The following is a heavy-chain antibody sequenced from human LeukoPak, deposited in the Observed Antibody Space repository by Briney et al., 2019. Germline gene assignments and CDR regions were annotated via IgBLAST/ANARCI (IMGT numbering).Heavy chain of an antibody. V-gene: IGHV3-7*01. CDR1: GFIFSLYL. CDR3: ARLRFVAASGVSPFDY. CDR2: IKQEGSEK. D-gene: IGHD2-8*02. J-gene: IGHJ4*02. Sequence: PGGSLRLSCAASGFIFSLYLMSWVRQAPGKGLEWVASIKQEGSEKYYVDSVKGRFTISRDNAKNSLYLQLHSLRAEDTAVYYCARLRFVAASGVSPFDYWGQGTLVTVPS.